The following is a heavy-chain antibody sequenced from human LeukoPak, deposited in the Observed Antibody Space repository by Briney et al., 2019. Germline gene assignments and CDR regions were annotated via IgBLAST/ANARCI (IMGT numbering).Heavy chain of an antibody. J-gene: IGHJ4*02. CDR1: GFTFDDYT. D-gene: IGHD6-6*01. CDR2: LTWDGGRT. V-gene: IGHV3-43*01. CDR3: SSEAEAARRGLFWY. Sequence: PGGSLRLSCAASGFTFDDYTMHWVRQAPGKGLEWVSLLTWDGGRTYYAGSVKGRFTISRDNAKNSLYLQMNSLRAEDTAVYYCSSEAEAARRGLFWYWGQGTLVTVSS.